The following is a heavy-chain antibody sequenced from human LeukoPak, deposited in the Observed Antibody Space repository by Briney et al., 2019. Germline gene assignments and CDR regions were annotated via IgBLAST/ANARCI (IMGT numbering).Heavy chain of an antibody. J-gene: IGHJ4*02. V-gene: IGHV1-2*02. Sequence: ASVKVSCKASGGTFSSYAISWVRQAPGQGLEWMGWINPNSGGTNYAQKFQGRVTMTRDTSISTAYMELSRLRSDDTAVYYCATILTGGSFDYWGQGTLVTVSS. CDR3: ATILTGGSFDY. D-gene: IGHD7-27*01. CDR1: GGTFSSYA. CDR2: INPNSGGT.